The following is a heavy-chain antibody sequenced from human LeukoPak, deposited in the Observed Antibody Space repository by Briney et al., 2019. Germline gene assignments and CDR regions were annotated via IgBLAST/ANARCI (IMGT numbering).Heavy chain of an antibody. CDR3: ARVEDSSGFDAFDI. D-gene: IGHD6-19*01. CDR2: IRIKARNYTP. Sequence: GGSLRLSCAASGFTFSDHQMDWVRQAPGKGLEWVGRIRIKARNYTPEYAASVKGRFTISRDDSKNSLYLEMTNLDTEDTAVYYCARVEDSSGFDAFDIWGQGTMVTVSS. CDR1: GFTFSDHQ. J-gene: IGHJ3*02. V-gene: IGHV3-72*01.